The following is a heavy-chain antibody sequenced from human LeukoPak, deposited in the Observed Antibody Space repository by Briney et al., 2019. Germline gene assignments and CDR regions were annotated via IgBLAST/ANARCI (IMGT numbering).Heavy chain of an antibody. Sequence: GRSLRLSCAASGFSFRSYGLHWVRQAPGKGLEWVAVTWYDGSNNYYADSVKGRFTISRDNSKNTLYLQMNSLRAEDTAVYYCARDLGWRSGYYSDYWGQGTLATVSS. V-gene: IGHV3-33*01. J-gene: IGHJ4*02. CDR1: GFSFRSYG. D-gene: IGHD3-22*01. CDR2: TWYDGSNN. CDR3: ARDLGWRSGYYSDY.